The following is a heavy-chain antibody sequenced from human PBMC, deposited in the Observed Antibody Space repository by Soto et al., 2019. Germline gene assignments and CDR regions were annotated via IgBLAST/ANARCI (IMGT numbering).Heavy chain of an antibody. Sequence: SETLSLTCAVYGGSFSGYYWSWIRQPPGKGLEWIGEINHSGSTNYNPSLKSRVTISVDTSKNQFSLKLSSVTVADTAVYYCARGVTRYCSGGSCYSGYYYYYYMDVWGKGTTVTVSS. CDR3: ARGVTRYCSGGSCYSGYYYYYYMDV. CDR2: INHSGST. D-gene: IGHD2-15*01. V-gene: IGHV4-34*01. J-gene: IGHJ6*03. CDR1: GGSFSGYY.